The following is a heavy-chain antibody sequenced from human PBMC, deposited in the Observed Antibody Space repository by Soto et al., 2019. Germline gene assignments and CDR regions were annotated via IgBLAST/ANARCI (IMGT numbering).Heavy chain of an antibody. V-gene: IGHV3-23*01. Sequence: GGSLRLSCAASGFTFSTYAMARVRQAPGKGLEWVSGVSASGLNTDYADPVKGRFTISRDDSKNTLYLQMNSLKTEDTAVYYCTTDGFGDSSGYYYPLDAFDIWGQGTMVTVSS. CDR1: GFTFSTYA. CDR3: TTDGFGDSSGYYYPLDAFDI. CDR2: VSASGLNT. J-gene: IGHJ3*02. D-gene: IGHD3-22*01.